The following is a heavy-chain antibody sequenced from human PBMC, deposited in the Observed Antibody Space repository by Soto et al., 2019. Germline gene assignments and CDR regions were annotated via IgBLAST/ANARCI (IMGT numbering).Heavy chain of an antibody. CDR3: ARDSGLVVVAASLAH. CDR2: IIPILGIA. V-gene: IGHV1-69*04. Sequence: QVQLVQSGAEVKKPGSSVKVSCKASGGTFSSYAISWVRQAPGQGLEWMGRIIPILGIANYAQKFQGRVTSDGDKTTSNAFTELSSLRSEGTAVYYCARDSGLVVVAASLAHWGQGTLVTVSS. J-gene: IGHJ5*02. D-gene: IGHD2-15*01. CDR1: GGTFSSYA.